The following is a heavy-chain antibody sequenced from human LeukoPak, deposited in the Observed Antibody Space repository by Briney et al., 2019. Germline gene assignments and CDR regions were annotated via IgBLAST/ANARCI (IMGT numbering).Heavy chain of an antibody. CDR3: ARGAGGDTAIRY. V-gene: IGHV3-66*01. D-gene: IGHD5-18*01. Sequence: GGSLRLSCAASGFTFSNAWMSWVRQAPGKGLEWVSVIYSGGSTYYADSVKGRFTISRDNSKNTLYLQMNSLRAEDTAVYYCARGAGGDTAIRYWGQGTLVTVSS. CDR2: IYSGGST. CDR1: GFTFSNAW. J-gene: IGHJ4*02.